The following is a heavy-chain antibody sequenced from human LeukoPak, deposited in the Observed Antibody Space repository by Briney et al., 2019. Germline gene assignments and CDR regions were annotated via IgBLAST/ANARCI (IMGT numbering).Heavy chain of an antibody. V-gene: IGHV4-39*07. CDR2: IYCSGST. D-gene: IGHD4-17*01. J-gene: IGHJ3*02. CDR1: GGSISSSSYY. CDR3: ARDPNGDYIGAFDM. Sequence: SETLSLTCTVSGGSISSSSYYWGWIRQPPGKGLEWIGSIYCSGSTYYNPSLKSRVTISVDTSKNQFSLKLSSVTAADTAVYYCARDPNGDYIGAFDMCGQGTKVTVSS.